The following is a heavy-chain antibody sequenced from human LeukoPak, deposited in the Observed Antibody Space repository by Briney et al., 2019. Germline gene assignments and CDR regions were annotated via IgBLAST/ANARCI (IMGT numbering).Heavy chain of an antibody. J-gene: IGHJ4*02. D-gene: IGHD6-13*01. CDR2: IIPIFTTT. CDR1: GGTFSNFG. Sequence: ASVKVSCKASGGTFSNFGFSWVRQAPGQGLEWMGGIIPIFTTTNYAQKFRGRVTITAHESTSTAYLELSSLTSEDTAVYYCARDPLAASDLGYFDYWGQGTLVTVSA. CDR3: ARDPLAASDLGYFDY. V-gene: IGHV1-69*13.